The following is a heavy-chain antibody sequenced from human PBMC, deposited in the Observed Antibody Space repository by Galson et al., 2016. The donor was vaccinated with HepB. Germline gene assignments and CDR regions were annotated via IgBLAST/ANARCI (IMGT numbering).Heavy chain of an antibody. Sequence: SLRLSCAATGFTVSSNFIIWVRQAPGKGLEWVSVIYSGGRTYHADSVKGRFTISSDNSKNTLFLQMNSLRAEDTAVYYCARERWGITMVRGNGMDVWGQGTTVTVSS. CDR3: ARERWGITMVRGNGMDV. V-gene: IGHV3-53*01. D-gene: IGHD3-10*01. CDR1: GFTVSSNF. CDR2: IYSGGRT. J-gene: IGHJ6*02.